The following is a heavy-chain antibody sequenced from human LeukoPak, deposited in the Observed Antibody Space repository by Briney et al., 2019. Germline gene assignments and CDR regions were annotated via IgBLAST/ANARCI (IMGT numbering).Heavy chain of an antibody. J-gene: IGHJ4*02. D-gene: IGHD2-15*01. CDR2: ISYDGSNK. Sequence: GGSLRLSCAASGFTFSKYAIHWVRQAPGKGLEWVAVISYDGSNKYYADSVKGRFTISRDNSKNTLYLQMNSLRAEDTAVYYCAKGKVSGGSPPFDYWGQGTLVTVSS. CDR1: GFTFSKYA. CDR3: AKGKVSGGSPPFDY. V-gene: IGHV3-30*18.